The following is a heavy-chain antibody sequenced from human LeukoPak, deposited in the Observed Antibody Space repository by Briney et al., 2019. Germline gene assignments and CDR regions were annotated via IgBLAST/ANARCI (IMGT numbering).Heavy chain of an antibody. CDR2: MNPNSGNT. J-gene: IGHJ4*02. CDR1: GYTFTSYD. CDR3: ARESGWLETHY. D-gene: IGHD6-19*01. Sequence: ASVKVSCKASGYTFTSYDINWVPQATGQGLEWMGWMNPNSGNTGYAEKLQGRVTMTRNTSISTAYMELSSLRSEDTAVYYCARESGWLETHYWGQGTLVTVSS. V-gene: IGHV1-8*01.